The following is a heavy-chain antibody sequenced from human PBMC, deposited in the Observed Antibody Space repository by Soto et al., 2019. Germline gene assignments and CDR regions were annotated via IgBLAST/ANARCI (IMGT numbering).Heavy chain of an antibody. D-gene: IGHD3-22*01. CDR1: GYTFTSYG. Sequence: GASVKVSCKASGYTFTSYGISWVRQAPGQGLEWMGWISAYNGNTNYAQELQGRVTMTTDTSTSTAYMELRSLRSDDTAVYYCAREEYYYDSSGSRALDYWGQGTLVTVSS. V-gene: IGHV1-18*01. CDR3: AREEYYYDSSGSRALDY. J-gene: IGHJ4*02. CDR2: ISAYNGNT.